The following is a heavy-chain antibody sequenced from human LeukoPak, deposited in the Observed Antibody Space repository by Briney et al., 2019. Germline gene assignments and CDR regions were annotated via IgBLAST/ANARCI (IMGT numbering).Heavy chain of an antibody. V-gene: IGHV1-2*02. CDR1: GYTFTGYY. J-gene: IGHJ5*02. D-gene: IGHD2-15*01. CDR3: ARDERPTLTIGSPLYNWFGP. CDR2: INPNSGGT. Sequence: ASVKVSCKASGYTFTGYYMHWVRQAPGQGLEWMGWINPNSGGTNYAQKLQDRVTLTTDRSTSTAYLDLNSLTSDDTAVYYCARDERPTLTIGSPLYNWFGPWGQGTLVTVSS.